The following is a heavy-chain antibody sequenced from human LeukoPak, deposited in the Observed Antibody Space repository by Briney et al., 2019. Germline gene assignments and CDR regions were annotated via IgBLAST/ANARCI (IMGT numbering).Heavy chain of an antibody. Sequence: GESLKISCKGSGYRFTTYWIGWVRQKPGKGLEWMGIIYPDDSDIRYSPSFQGQVTISADKSISTAYLQWSSLKASDTAMYYCARQIGGGDSYYFDYWGQGTLVTVSS. J-gene: IGHJ4*02. D-gene: IGHD2-21*02. CDR1: GYRFTTYW. CDR2: IYPDDSDI. V-gene: IGHV5-51*01. CDR3: ARQIGGGDSYYFDY.